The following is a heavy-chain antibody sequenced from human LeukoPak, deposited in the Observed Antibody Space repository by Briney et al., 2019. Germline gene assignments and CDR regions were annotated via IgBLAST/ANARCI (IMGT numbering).Heavy chain of an antibody. CDR3: ARDTPKDIVVVVAATRGDAFDI. J-gene: IGHJ3*02. V-gene: IGHV1-2*02. CDR2: INPNSGGT. CDR1: GYTFTGYY. Sequence: PGASVKVSCKASGYTFTGYYMHWVRQAPGQGLEWMGWINPNSGGTNYAQKFQGRVTMTRDTSISTAYMELSSLRSEDTAVYYCARDTPKDIVVVVAATRGDAFDIWGQGTMVTVSS. D-gene: IGHD2-15*01.